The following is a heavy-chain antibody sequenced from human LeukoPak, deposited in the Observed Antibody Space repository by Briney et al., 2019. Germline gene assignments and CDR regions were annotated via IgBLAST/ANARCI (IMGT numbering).Heavy chain of an antibody. CDR1: GYTFTSYG. Sequence: ASVKVSCKASGYTFTSYGISWVRQAPGQGLEWMGWISAYNGNTNCAQKLQGRVTMTTDTSTSTAYMELRSLRSDDTAVYYCARGPSMNCSSTSCYLSLGMDVWGQGTTVTVSS. CDR2: ISAYNGNT. J-gene: IGHJ6*02. D-gene: IGHD2-2*01. V-gene: IGHV1-18*01. CDR3: ARGPSMNCSSTSCYLSLGMDV.